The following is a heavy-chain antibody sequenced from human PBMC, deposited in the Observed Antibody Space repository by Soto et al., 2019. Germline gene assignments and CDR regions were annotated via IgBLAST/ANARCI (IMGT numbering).Heavy chain of an antibody. CDR3: ARQIYDSDNGPNFQYYFDS. V-gene: IGHV5-10-1*01. CDR2: IDPSHSQT. J-gene: IGHJ4*02. CDR1: GYSFAGYW. Sequence: GESLKISCKGSGYSFAGYWITWVRQKPGKGLEWMGRIDPSHSQTYYSPSFRGHVTISATKSITTVFLQWSSLGASDTAMYYCARQIYDSDNGPNFQYYFDSWGQGTPVTVSS. D-gene: IGHD3-22*01.